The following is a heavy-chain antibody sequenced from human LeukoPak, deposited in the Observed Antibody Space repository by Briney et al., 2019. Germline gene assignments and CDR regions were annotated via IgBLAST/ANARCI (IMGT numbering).Heavy chain of an antibody. J-gene: IGHJ6*03. CDR3: ARRAVAAAGVYYYYMDV. Sequence: GGSLRLSCVASGFTFSSYWMSWVRQAPGKGLEWVANIKKDGSEKYYVDSVKGRFTISRDNAKKSLYLQMNSLRAEDTAVYYCARRAVAAAGVYYYYMDVWGKGTTVTASS. V-gene: IGHV3-7*01. D-gene: IGHD6-13*01. CDR2: IKKDGSEK. CDR1: GFTFSSYW.